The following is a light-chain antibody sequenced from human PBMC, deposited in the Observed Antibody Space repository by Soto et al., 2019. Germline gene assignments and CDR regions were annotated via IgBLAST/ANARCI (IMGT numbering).Light chain of an antibody. J-gene: IGKJ2*01. V-gene: IGKV1-5*03. CDR1: QTIISW. CDR2: KES. Sequence: DIPMTQSPSTLSASVGDRVIITCRASQTIISWLAWYQQKPGKAPKLLIYKESTLESGVPSRFSGSGSGTEFTLTISSLQADDFATYYCQQYSTYSYTFGQGIKLEIK. CDR3: QQYSTYSYT.